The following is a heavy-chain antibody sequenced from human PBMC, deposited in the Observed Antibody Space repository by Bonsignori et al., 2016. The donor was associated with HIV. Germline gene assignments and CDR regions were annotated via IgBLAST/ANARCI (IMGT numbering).Heavy chain of an antibody. D-gene: IGHD6-6*01. J-gene: IGHJ6*03. CDR3: ARPPEQLVPSGYYYMDV. CDR2: ISSSGSTI. Sequence: GESLKISCAASGFTFSSYEMNWVRQAPGKGLEWVSYISSSGSTIYYADSVKGRFTISRDNAKNSLYLQMNSLRAEDTAVYYCARPPEQLVPSGYYYMDVWGKGTTVTVSS. CDR1: GFTFSSYE. V-gene: IGHV3-48*03.